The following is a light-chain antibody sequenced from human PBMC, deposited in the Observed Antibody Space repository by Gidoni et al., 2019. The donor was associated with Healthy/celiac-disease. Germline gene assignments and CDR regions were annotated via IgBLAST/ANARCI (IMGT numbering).Light chain of an antibody. CDR1: QGISSY. CDR3: QKLNSYLMCS. J-gene: IGKJ2*04. Sequence: DSQLTQSPSFLSASVGDRGTITCRASQGISSYVAGYQQKPGKAPKILIYAASPLQSGVPSRFSGSGSGTEFTLTISSLQPEDFATYYCQKLNSYLMCSFGQGTKLEIK. V-gene: IGKV1-9*01. CDR2: AAS.